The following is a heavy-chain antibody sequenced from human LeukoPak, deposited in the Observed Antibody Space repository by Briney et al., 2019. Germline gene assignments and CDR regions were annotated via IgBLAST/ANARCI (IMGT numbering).Heavy chain of an antibody. CDR2: ISYDGSNK. Sequence: GRSLRLSCAASGFTFSSYAMHWVRQAPGKGLEWVAVISYDGSNKYYADSVEGRFTISRDNSKNTLYLQMNSLRAEDTAVYYCARDLHCSSTSCPSNYWGQGTLVAVSS. CDR1: GFTFSSYA. CDR3: ARDLHCSSTSCPSNY. V-gene: IGHV3-30*04. J-gene: IGHJ4*02. D-gene: IGHD2-2*01.